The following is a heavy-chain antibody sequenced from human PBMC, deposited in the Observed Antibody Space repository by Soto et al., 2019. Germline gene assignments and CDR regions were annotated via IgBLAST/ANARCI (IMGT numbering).Heavy chain of an antibody. V-gene: IGHV3-30*03. CDR2: ISYDGSNK. D-gene: IGHD6-19*01. CDR3: AIYSSGWYPLDY. Sequence: GLPLAASGFTFSNYGMHWVRQAPGKGLEWVAVISYDGSNKYYADSVKGRFTISRDNSKNTLYLQMNSLRAEDTAVYYCAIYSSGWYPLDYWGQGTLVTVSS. CDR1: GFTFSNYG. J-gene: IGHJ4*02.